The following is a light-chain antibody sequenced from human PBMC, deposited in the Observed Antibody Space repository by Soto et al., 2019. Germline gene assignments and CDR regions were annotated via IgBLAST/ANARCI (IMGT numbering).Light chain of an antibody. CDR3: QQYYSYPRT. CDR2: AAS. Sequence: IQMTQTPPSLSASVADRVPITCRASQNISNSLNWYQQKPGKAPKLLIYAASTLQTGVPSRFSGSGSGTDFTLTISSLQSEDFATYYCQQYYSYPRTFGQGTKVDIK. J-gene: IGKJ1*01. CDR1: QNISNS. V-gene: IGKV1-39*01.